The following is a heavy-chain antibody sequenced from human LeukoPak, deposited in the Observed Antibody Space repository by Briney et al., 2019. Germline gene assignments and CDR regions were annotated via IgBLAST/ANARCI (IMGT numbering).Heavy chain of an antibody. Sequence: ASVKVSCKASGYTFTGYYIHWVRQAPGQGLEWMGRINPNNGGTNYARKFQGRVTMTRDMSMSTAYMKLSRLRSDDTAVYYCAGEDNSSGYRPFDIWGQGTMVTVPS. CDR1: GYTFTGYY. CDR3: AGEDNSSGYRPFDI. D-gene: IGHD3-22*01. CDR2: INPNNGGT. J-gene: IGHJ3*02. V-gene: IGHV1-2*06.